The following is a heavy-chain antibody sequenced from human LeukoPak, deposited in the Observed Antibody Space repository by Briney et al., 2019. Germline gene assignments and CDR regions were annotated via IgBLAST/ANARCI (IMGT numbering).Heavy chain of an antibody. CDR1: GFTFSDYY. J-gene: IGHJ5*02. V-gene: IGHV3-11*04. D-gene: IGHD2-8*01. CDR3: AREELMLYAIGGNWFDP. Sequence: GGPLRLSCAASGFTFSDYYMSWIRQAPGKGLEWVSYISSSGSTIYYADSVKGRFTISRDNAKNSLYLQMNSLRAEDTAVYYCAREELMLYAIGGNWFDPWGQGTLVTVSS. CDR2: ISSSGSTI.